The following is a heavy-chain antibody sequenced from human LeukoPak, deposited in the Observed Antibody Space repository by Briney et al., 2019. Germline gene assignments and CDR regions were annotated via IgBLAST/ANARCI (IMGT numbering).Heavy chain of an antibody. D-gene: IGHD2-2*01. V-gene: IGHV1-69*04. CDR2: IIPMLGKT. CDR3: ARGLFGGFAAAPFDH. J-gene: IGHJ4*02. CDR1: GGTFDNYA. Sequence: GASVKVSCKASGGTFDNYAVSWVREAPGLGLEWMGRIIPMLGKTNSAQKFQDRVTFTADKSTGTAYTELTHLRPDDTAVYFCARGLFGGFAAAPFDHWGQGTLVTVSP.